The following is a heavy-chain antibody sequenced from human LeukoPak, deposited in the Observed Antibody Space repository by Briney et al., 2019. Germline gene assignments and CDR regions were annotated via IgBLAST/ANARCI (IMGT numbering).Heavy chain of an antibody. D-gene: IGHD2-21*02. J-gene: IGHJ4*02. Sequence: GGSLRLSCAASGFTFNNYGMHWVRQAPGKGLEWLAFIRYDGSNTYYADSVKGRFTVSRDDSKNTLYLQMNSLRAEDTAVYYCAKGSHIVVVTAIRPVDYWGQGTLVTVSS. CDR3: AKGSHIVVVTAIRPVDY. CDR1: GFTFNNYG. CDR2: IRYDGSNT. V-gene: IGHV3-30*02.